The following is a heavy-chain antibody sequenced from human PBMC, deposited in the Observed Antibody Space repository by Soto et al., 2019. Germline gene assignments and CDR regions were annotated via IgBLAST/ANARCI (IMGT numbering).Heavy chain of an antibody. V-gene: IGHV3-9*01. CDR1: GFTFNDFA. Sequence: LRLSCVASGFTFNDFAMHWVRQAPGKGLEWVSGIPWNSGTLDYADSVRGRFSISRDNAKNSLYLQMNSLRVEDTALYYCARHRGYHYYGMNVWGQGTTVTVSS. CDR2: IPWNSGTL. J-gene: IGHJ6*02. CDR3: ARHRGYHYYGMNV.